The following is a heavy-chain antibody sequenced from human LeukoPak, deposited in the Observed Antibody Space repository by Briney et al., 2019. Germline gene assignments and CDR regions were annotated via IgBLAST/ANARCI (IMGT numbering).Heavy chain of an antibody. J-gene: IGHJ4*02. CDR3: ARDSAGNDY. D-gene: IGHD6-13*01. Sequence: GGSLRLSCEASGFTFSTYWMSWVRQAPGKGLEWVANIKQDGSEKYCVDSVKGRFTIYRDNAKNSLYLQMNSLRAEDTAMYYCARDSAGNDYWGQGTLVTVSS. CDR2: IKQDGSEK. CDR1: GFTFSTYW. V-gene: IGHV3-7*01.